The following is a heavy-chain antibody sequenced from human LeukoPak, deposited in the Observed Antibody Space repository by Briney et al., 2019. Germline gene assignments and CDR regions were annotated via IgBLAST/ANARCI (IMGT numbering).Heavy chain of an antibody. J-gene: IGHJ5*02. D-gene: IGHD1-26*01. Sequence: PSETLSLTCAVHGGSFSGYYWSWIRQPPGKGLEWIGEINHSGSTNYNPSLKSRVTISVDTSKNQFSLKLSSVTAADTAVYYCARRSTGKVGKWFDPWGQGTLVTVSS. CDR2: INHSGST. CDR3: ARRSTGKVGKWFDP. CDR1: GGSFSGYY. V-gene: IGHV4-34*01.